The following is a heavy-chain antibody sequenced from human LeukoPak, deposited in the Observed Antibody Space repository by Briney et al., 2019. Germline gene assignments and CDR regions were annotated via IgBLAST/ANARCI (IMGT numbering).Heavy chain of an antibody. J-gene: IGHJ1*01. D-gene: IGHD4-23*01. Sequence: PGGSLRLSCAASGFTFSSYTLHWVRQAPGKGLEWVAVIPFNGNNIYYADSVKGRFTVSRDNSKNTLYLQMNSLRTEDTAVYYCPRPAITVAYAEYFKYWGQGTLVTVSS. V-gene: IGHV3-30-3*01. CDR2: IPFNGNNI. CDR3: PRPAITVAYAEYFKY. CDR1: GFTFSSYT.